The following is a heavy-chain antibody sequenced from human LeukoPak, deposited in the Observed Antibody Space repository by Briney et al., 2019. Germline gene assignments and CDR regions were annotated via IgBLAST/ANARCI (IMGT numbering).Heavy chain of an antibody. V-gene: IGHV3-30*18. CDR3: AKMRGLRYFDWLPHGDAFDI. D-gene: IGHD3-9*01. CDR2: ISYDGSNK. CDR1: GFTFSSYG. J-gene: IGHJ3*02. Sequence: GGSLRLSCAASGFTFSSYGMHWVRQAPGKGLEWVAVISYDGSNKYYADSVKGRFTISRDNSKNTLYLQMNSLRAEDTAVYYCAKMRGLRYFDWLPHGDAFDIWGQGTMVTVSS.